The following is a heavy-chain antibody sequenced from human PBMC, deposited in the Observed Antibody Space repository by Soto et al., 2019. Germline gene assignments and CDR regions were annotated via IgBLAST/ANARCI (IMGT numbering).Heavy chain of an antibody. V-gene: IGHV3-23*04. CDR2: ISGSGGST. D-gene: IGHD1-26*01. CDR1: GFTFSSYG. CDR3: AKASGSYPYYFDY. J-gene: IGHJ4*02. Sequence: VQLVESGGGVVQPGRSLRLSCAASGFTFSSYGMHWVRQAPGKGLEWVSAISGSGGSTYYADSVKGRFTISRDNSKNTLYLQMNSLRAEDTAVYYCAKASGSYPYYFDYWGQGTLVTVSS.